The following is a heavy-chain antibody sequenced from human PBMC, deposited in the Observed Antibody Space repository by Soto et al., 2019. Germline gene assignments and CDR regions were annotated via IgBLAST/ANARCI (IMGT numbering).Heavy chain of an antibody. D-gene: IGHD5-18*01. Sequence: EVQVLESGGGLVQPGGSLRLSCAASGFTFSSYAMSWVRQAPGKGLEWVSSISGSGGGTYYADSVKGRFTFSRDNSKNTLYLQMNSLRAEDTAVYYCAGPGYSSQDYWGQGALVTVSS. V-gene: IGHV3-23*01. J-gene: IGHJ4*02. CDR2: ISGSGGGT. CDR1: GFTFSSYA. CDR3: AGPGYSSQDY.